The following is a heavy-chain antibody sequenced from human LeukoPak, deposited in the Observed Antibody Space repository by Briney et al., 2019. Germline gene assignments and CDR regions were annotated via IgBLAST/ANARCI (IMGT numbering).Heavy chain of an antibody. CDR2: IYYSGST. Sequence: SETLSLTCSVSGGSISSSSYHWDWIRQPPGQGLEWIGTIYYSGSTYYNPSLKSRVTISVDTSKNQFSLKLSSVTAADTAVYYCTRQSHGYFDYWGQRTLVTVSS. CDR3: TRQSHGYFDY. CDR1: GGSISSSSYH. D-gene: IGHD6-13*01. J-gene: IGHJ4*02. V-gene: IGHV4-39*01.